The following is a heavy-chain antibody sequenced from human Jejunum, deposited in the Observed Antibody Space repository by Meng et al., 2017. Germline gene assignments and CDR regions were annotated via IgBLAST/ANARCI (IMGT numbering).Heavy chain of an antibody. J-gene: IGHJ4*01. CDR1: GFTFSNYW. D-gene: IGHD2-2*01. CDR3: ARGYCTGTSCYSGGWYSDY. Sequence: GESLKISCAASGFTFSNYWMSWVRQAPGKGLEWLANIKQDGSETYYVDSVKGRFTISRDNTKNSLYLQVNSLRAEDTAVYYCARGYCTGTSCYSGGWYSDYWGHGTLVTVSS. CDR2: IKQDGSET. V-gene: IGHV3-7*01.